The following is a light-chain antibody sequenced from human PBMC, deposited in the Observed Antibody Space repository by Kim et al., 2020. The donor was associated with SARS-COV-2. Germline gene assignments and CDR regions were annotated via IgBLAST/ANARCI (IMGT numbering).Light chain of an antibody. CDR1: QDITTA. CDR2: DVS. V-gene: IGKV1D-13*01. Sequence: AIQLTQSPSSLSASVGDRVTITCRASQDITTALAWYQQKPGKTPKLLMYDVSTLESGVPSRFSGSGSGTDFTLTIGSLQPEDFATCYCQQFKNYPGTFGQGAKVDIK. J-gene: IGKJ1*01. CDR3: QQFKNYPGT.